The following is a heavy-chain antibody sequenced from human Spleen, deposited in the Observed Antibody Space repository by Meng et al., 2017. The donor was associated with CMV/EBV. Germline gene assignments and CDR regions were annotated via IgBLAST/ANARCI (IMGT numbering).Heavy chain of an antibody. D-gene: IGHD2-21*02. Sequence: SETLSLTCTVSGGSISSYYWSWIRQPPGKGLEWIGEINHSGSTNYNPSLKSRVTISVDTSKNQFSLKLSSVTAADTAVYYCARDLLLYGMDVWGQGTTVTVSS. J-gene: IGHJ6*02. V-gene: IGHV4-34*01. CDR3: ARDLLLYGMDV. CDR1: GGSISSYY. CDR2: INHSGST.